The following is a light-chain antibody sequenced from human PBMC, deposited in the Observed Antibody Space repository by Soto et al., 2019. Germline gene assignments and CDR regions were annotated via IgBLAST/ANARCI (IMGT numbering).Light chain of an antibody. CDR1: KSVLYSSNNKNY. CDR3: QQYCRPWT. J-gene: IGKJ1*01. CDR2: WAS. V-gene: IGKV4-1*01. Sequence: DIVMTQSPDSLAVSLGERATINCKSSKSVLYSSNNKNYLAWYQQKPGQPPKLLIYWASTRESGVPDRFSGSGSGTDFTLTISSLQAEDVAVYYCQQYCRPWTFGQGTKVEIK.